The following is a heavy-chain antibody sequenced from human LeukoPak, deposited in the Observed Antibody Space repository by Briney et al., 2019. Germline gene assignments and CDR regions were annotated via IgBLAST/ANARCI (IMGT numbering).Heavy chain of an antibody. CDR2: ISWDGGST. CDR1: GFTFDDYT. D-gene: IGHD2-2*02. Sequence: PGGSLRLSCAASGFTFDDYTMHWVRQAPGKGLEWVSLISWDGGSTYYADSVKGRFTISRDNAKNSLYLQMNSLRAEDTAVYYCASLARYCSSTSCYIGGWLDYWGQGTLVTVSS. CDR3: ASLARYCSSTSCYIGGWLDY. V-gene: IGHV3-43*01. J-gene: IGHJ4*02.